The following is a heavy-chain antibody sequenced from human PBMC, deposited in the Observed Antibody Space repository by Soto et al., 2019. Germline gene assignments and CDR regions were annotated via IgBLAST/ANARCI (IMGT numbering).Heavy chain of an antibody. CDR2: ISDSGRT. CDR3: ERDSTTWFPYFGIDV. J-gene: IGHJ6*02. D-gene: IGHD6-13*01. V-gene: IGHV4-59*01. CDR1: GGSLDYYC. Sequence: SETLSLTCTVSGGSLDYYCWTWVRQPPGKGLEWICDISDSGRTKYNPSLRSRVTISVDTSKNQFSLTLNSVTAADTAVYSCERDSTTWFPYFGIDVWCQRTTVTVSS.